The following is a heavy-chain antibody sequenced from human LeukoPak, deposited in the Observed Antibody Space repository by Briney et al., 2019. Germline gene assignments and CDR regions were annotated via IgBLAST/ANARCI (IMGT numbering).Heavy chain of an antibody. CDR1: GGSFSGYY. Sequence: PSETLSLTCAVYGGSFSGYYWSWIRQPPGKGLEWIGEINHSGSTYYNPSLKSRVTISVDTSKNQFSLKLSSVTAADTAVYYCARGRGASKVLRFLEWLSGAFDIWGQGTMVTVSS. CDR2: INHSGST. CDR3: ARGRGASKVLRFLEWLSGAFDI. D-gene: IGHD3-3*01. J-gene: IGHJ3*02. V-gene: IGHV4-34*01.